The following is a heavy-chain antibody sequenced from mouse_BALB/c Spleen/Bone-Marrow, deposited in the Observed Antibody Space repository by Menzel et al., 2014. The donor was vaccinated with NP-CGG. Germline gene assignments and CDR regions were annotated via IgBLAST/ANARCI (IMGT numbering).Heavy chain of an antibody. V-gene: IGHV14-1*02. Sequence: EVKLVESGAELVRPGALVKLSCKASGSNIKDYYMHWVKQRPEQGLEWIGWIDPENGNTIYDPKFQGKASITADTSSNTAYLQLSSLTSEDTAVYYCASYYGSSYDYFDYWGQGTTLTVSS. CDR1: GSNIKDYY. D-gene: IGHD1-1*01. J-gene: IGHJ2*01. CDR2: IDPENGNT. CDR3: ASYYGSSYDYFDY.